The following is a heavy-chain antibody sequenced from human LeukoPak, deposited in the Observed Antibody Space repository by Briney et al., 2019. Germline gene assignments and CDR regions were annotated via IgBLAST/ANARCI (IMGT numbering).Heavy chain of an antibody. D-gene: IGHD3-10*02. V-gene: IGHV3-30*04. CDR1: GFTFSNYV. CDR2: ISYHGIDK. J-gene: IGHJ6*04. CDR3: AELGITMIGGV. Sequence: GGSLRLSCAASGFTFSNYVMHWVRQAPGKGLEWVALISYHGIDKFYADSVKGRFTISRDNSKNTLYLQMNSLRAEDTAVYYCAELGITMIGGVWGKGTTVTISS.